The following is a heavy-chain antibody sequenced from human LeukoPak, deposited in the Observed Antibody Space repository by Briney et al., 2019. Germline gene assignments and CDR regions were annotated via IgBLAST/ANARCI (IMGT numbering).Heavy chain of an antibody. Sequence: ASVKFSCKASGYTFTSYAMNWVRQAPGQGLEWMGWINTNTGNPTYAQGFTGRFVFSLDTSVSTAYLQISSLKAEDTAVYYCARDLPGDTAMVNGVGYWGQGTLVTVSS. J-gene: IGHJ4*02. V-gene: IGHV7-4-1*02. CDR2: INTNTGNP. D-gene: IGHD5-18*01. CDR1: GYTFTSYA. CDR3: ARDLPGDTAMVNGVGY.